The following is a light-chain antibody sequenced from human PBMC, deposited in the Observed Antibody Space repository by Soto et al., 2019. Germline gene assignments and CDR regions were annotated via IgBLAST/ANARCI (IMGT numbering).Light chain of an antibody. CDR1: SSNIGSNY. J-gene: IGLJ2*01. V-gene: IGLV1-47*02. CDR2: SNN. CDR3: AAWDDSLVGI. Sequence: QAVLTQPPSVSGTPGQTLTISCSGSSSNIGSNYVYWYRQFPGTAPKLLIYSNNQRPSGVPDRFSGSKSGTSASLAISGLRSEDEADYYCAAWDDSLVGIFGGGTKPTVL.